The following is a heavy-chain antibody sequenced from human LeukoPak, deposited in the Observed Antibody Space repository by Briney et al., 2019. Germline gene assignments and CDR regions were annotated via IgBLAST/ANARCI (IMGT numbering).Heavy chain of an antibody. J-gene: IGHJ3*02. V-gene: IGHV1-18*01. D-gene: IGHD3-10*01. CDR2: ISAYNGNT. CDR1: GYTFTSYG. CDR3: ARDPYYYGSGSYSTDAFDI. Sequence: GASVKVSCKASGYTFTSYGISWVRQAPGQGLEWMGWISAYNGNTNYAQKLQGRVTMTTDTSTSTAYMELRSLRSDDTAVYYCARDPYYYGSGSYSTDAFDIWGQGTMVTVSS.